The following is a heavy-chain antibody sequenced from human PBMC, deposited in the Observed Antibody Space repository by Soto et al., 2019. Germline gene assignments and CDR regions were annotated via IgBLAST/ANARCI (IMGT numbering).Heavy chain of an antibody. Sequence: PEGSLRLSCAASGFTFSSYAMHWVRQAPGKGLEWVAVISYDGSNKYYADSVKGRFTISRDNSKNTLYLQMNSLRAEDTAVYYCARTLLRDYYYGMDVWGQGTTVTVSS. D-gene: IGHD1-26*01. CDR2: ISYDGSNK. J-gene: IGHJ6*02. CDR3: ARTLLRDYYYGMDV. CDR1: GFTFSSYA. V-gene: IGHV3-30-3*01.